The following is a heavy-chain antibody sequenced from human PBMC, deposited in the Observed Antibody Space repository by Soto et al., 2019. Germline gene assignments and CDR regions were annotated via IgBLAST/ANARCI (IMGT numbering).Heavy chain of an antibody. CDR3: ARDKIKGAPDYLDS. CDR1: GFTFSANA. V-gene: IGHV3-30-3*01. D-gene: IGHD1-26*01. Sequence: QEQLVESGGDVVQPGRSLTLSCAASGFTFSANAMHWVRQAQGKGLEWVAVIAYDGTIKIYRDSVKGRFTISRDDSKSTMYLQMNSLSPEDTAVYYCARDKIKGAPDYLDSWGQGTLVTVSS. CDR2: IAYDGTIK. J-gene: IGHJ4*02.